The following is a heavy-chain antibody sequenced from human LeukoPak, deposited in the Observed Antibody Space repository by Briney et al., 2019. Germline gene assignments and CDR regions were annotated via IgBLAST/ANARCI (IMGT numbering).Heavy chain of an antibody. CDR1: GGPFTGYY. D-gene: IGHD3-22*01. CDR2: INHSGST. CDR3: ARTYDSPGYYSPDYYYMDV. J-gene: IGHJ6*03. V-gene: IGHV4-34*01. Sequence: SETLSLTCAVYGGPFTGYYWSWIRQPPGKGLEWIGEINHSGSTNYNPSLKSRVTMSVDTSNNEFSLKLNSVTAADTAVYYCARTYDSPGYYSPDYYYMDVWGKGTTVTISS.